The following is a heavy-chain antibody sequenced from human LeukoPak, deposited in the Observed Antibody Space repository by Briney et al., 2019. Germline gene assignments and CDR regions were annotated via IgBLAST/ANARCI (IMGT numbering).Heavy chain of an antibody. Sequence: SETLSLTCTVSGGSISSSSYYWGWIRQPPGKGLEWIGSIYYSGSTYYNPSLKSRVTISVDTSKNQFSLKLSSVTAADTAVYCCARQPLNSGSYFDYWGQGTLVTVSS. D-gene: IGHD1-26*01. CDR3: ARQPLNSGSYFDY. J-gene: IGHJ4*02. V-gene: IGHV4-39*01. CDR2: IYYSGST. CDR1: GGSISSSSYY.